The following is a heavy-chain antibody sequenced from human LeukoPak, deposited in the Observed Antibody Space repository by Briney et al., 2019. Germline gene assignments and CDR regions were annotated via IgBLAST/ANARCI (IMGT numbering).Heavy chain of an antibody. CDR3: ARRRGYSYGTAGRPYYFDY. J-gene: IGHJ4*02. Sequence: AASVKVSCKASGNTFTSYDINWVRQATGQGLEWMGWMNPNSGNTGYAQKFQGRVTMTRNTSISTAYMELSSLRSEDTAVYYCARRRGYSYGTAGRPYYFDYWGQGTLVTVSS. D-gene: IGHD5-18*01. CDR2: MNPNSGNT. CDR1: GNTFTSYD. V-gene: IGHV1-8*01.